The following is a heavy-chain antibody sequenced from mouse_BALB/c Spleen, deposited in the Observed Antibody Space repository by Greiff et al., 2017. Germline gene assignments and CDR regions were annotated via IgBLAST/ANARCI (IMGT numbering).Heavy chain of an antibody. CDR2: ISYDGSN. J-gene: IGHJ2*01. CDR3: AREGVRFDY. Sequence: VQLQQSGPGLVKPSQSLSLTCSVTGYSITSGYYWNWIRQFPGNKLEWMGYISYDGSNNYNPSLKNRISITRDTSKNQFFLKLNSVTTEDTATYYCAREGVRFDYWGQGTTLTVSS. V-gene: IGHV3-6*02. D-gene: IGHD2-14*01. CDR1: GYSITSGYY.